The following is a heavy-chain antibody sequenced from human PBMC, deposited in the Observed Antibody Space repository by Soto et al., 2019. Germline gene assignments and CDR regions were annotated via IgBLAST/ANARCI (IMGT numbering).Heavy chain of an antibody. J-gene: IGHJ6*02. V-gene: IGHV1-69*02. CDR3: AGQVVTLYGMDV. Sequence: QVQLVQSGAEVKKPGSSVKVSCKASGGTFSSYTISWVRQAPGQGLEWMGRIIPILGIANYAQKFQGRVTITADKSTSTAYMELSSLRSEDTAVCYCAGQVVTLYGMDVWGQGTTVTVSS. CDR1: GGTFSSYT. CDR2: IIPILGIA. D-gene: IGHD2-15*01.